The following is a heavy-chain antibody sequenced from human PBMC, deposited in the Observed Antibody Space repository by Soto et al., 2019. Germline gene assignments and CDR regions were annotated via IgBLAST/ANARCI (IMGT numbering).Heavy chain of an antibody. Sequence: SETLSLTCTVSGGSISSGGYYWSWIRQHPGKGLEWIGYIYYSGSTYYNPSLKSRVTISVDTSKNQFSLKLSSVTAADTAVYYCALSPGYCTNGVCPNWFEPWGQGTLVTVSS. CDR1: GGSISSGGYY. V-gene: IGHV4-31*03. CDR2: IYYSGST. CDR3: ALSPGYCTNGVCPNWFEP. J-gene: IGHJ5*02. D-gene: IGHD2-8*01.